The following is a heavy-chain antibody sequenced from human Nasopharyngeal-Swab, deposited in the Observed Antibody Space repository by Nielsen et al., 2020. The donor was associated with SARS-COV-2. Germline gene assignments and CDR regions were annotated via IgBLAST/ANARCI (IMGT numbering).Heavy chain of an antibody. CDR3: VRSSSWYYFDY. CDR1: GGSITNGNYQ. J-gene: IGHJ4*02. D-gene: IGHD6-13*01. CDR2: IYTSGDT. V-gene: IGHV4-61*09. Sequence: SETLSLTCTVSGGSITNGNYQWSWIRQPAGKGLEWLGHIYTSGDTKYNASLESRLTISVDKSKNQFSLQLSSVTAADTAVYYCVRSSSWYYFDYWAQGTQVTVSS.